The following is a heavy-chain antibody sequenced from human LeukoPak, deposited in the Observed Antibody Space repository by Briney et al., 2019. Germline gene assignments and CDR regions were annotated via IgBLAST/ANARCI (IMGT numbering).Heavy chain of an antibody. V-gene: IGHV5-51*01. CDR1: GYSFTSYW. Sequence: GESLKISCKGSGYSFTSYWIGWVRQMPGKGLEWMGIIYPGDSDTRYSPSFQGQVTISADKSISTAYLQWSSLKASDTAMYYCARQEACSGGSCLCYFDYWGQGTLVTVSS. CDR3: ARQEACSGGSCLCYFDY. J-gene: IGHJ4*02. D-gene: IGHD2-15*01. CDR2: IYPGDSDT.